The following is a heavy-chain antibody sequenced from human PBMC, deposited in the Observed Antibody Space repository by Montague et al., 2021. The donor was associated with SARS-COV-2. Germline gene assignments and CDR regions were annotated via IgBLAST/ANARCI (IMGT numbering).Heavy chain of an antibody. J-gene: IGHJ5*02. Sequence: SLRLSCAASGFTFSSYSMNWVRQAPGKGLEWVSSISSSSSYIYYADSVNGRFTISRDNAKNSLYLQMNSLRAEDTAVYYYARADSSSWYLDWFDPWGQGTLVTVSS. CDR3: ARADSSSWYLDWFDP. CDR1: GFTFSSYS. D-gene: IGHD6-13*01. CDR2: ISSSSSYI. V-gene: IGHV3-21*01.